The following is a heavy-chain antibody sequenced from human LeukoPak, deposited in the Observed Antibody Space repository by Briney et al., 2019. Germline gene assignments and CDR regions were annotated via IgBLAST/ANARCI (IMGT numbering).Heavy chain of an antibody. Sequence: GGSLRLSCAASGFTFSSYAMSWVRQAPGEGLEWVSSISGSGGNTYYADSVKGRFTISRDNSENTLYLQMNSLRAEDTAVYYCAKDFYYSSSSLSFYFEYWGQGTLVSVSS. CDR2: ISGSGGNT. CDR1: GFTFSSYA. D-gene: IGHD3-22*01. J-gene: IGHJ4*02. CDR3: AKDFYYSSSSLSFYFEY. V-gene: IGHV3-23*01.